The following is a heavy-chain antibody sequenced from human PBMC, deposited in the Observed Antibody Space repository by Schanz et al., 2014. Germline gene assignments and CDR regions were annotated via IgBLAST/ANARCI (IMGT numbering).Heavy chain of an antibody. CDR3: AKEKEEVAADGSFFDY. V-gene: IGHV3-30*18. J-gene: IGHJ4*02. Sequence: VQLVESGGGLVKPGGSLRLSCAASGFTFSTYYMNWVRQAPGKGLEWVGFISFDGRNTGYAHSVKGRFTISRDNSKNTVNLQMNSLRAEDTAVYYCAKEKEEVAADGSFFDYWGQGPLVTVSS. D-gene: IGHD6-13*01. CDR1: GFTFSTYY. CDR2: ISFDGRNT.